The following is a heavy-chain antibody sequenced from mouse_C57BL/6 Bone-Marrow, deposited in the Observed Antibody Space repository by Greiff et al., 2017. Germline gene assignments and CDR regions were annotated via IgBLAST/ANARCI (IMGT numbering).Heavy chain of an antibody. CDR3: ARGVTTVDYVDY. J-gene: IGHJ2*01. CDR2: ISDGGSYT. V-gene: IGHV5-4*03. Sequence: VKLVESGGGLVKPGGSLKLSCAASGFTFSSYAMSWVRQTPEKRLEWVATISDGGSYTYYPDNVKGRFTISRDNATNNLYLQMSHLKSEDTAMYSCARGVTTVDYVDYWGQGTTLTVSS. D-gene: IGHD1-1*01. CDR1: GFTFSSYA.